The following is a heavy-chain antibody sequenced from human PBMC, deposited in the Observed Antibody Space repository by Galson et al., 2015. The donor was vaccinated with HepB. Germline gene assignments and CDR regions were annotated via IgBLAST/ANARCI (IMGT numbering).Heavy chain of an antibody. Sequence: SLRLSCAASGFSFRSFAMHWVRQAPGKGLEWVAGISYDGTFKYYSDSVEGQFTISRDNSKNMLYVQMSNLRVEDTAVYYCARGTGEFDYWGLGTLVSVSS. CDR1: GFSFRSFA. V-gene: IGHV3-30-3*01. CDR3: ARGTGEFDY. D-gene: IGHD3/OR15-3a*01. CDR2: ISYDGTFK. J-gene: IGHJ4*02.